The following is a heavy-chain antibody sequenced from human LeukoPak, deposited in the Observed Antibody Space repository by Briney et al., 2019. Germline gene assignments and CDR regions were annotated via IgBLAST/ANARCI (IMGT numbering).Heavy chain of an antibody. D-gene: IGHD6-6*01. V-gene: IGHV3-48*04. CDR1: GFTFSSYS. CDR3: ARSRPRGPDAFDI. J-gene: IGHJ3*02. CDR2: ISSSSSTI. Sequence: GGSLRLSCAASGFTFSSYSMNWVRQAPGKGLEWVSYISSSSSTIYYADSVKGRFTISRDNAKNSLYLQMNSLRAEDTAVDYCARSRPRGPDAFDIWGQGTMVTVSS.